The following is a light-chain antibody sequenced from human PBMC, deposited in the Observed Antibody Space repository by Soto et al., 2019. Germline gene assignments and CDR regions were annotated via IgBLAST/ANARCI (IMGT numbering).Light chain of an antibody. CDR3: QQSYSTPYT. Sequence: DIQMTQSPTSLSASVGGRVIITCRASQSISFSLNWYQQKPGKAPKLLIFATSTLKGGVPLRFSGSGSGTDFTLTISSLQPEDFATYFCQQSYSTPYTFGQGTKLEIK. J-gene: IGKJ2*01. CDR1: QSISFS. V-gene: IGKV1-39*01. CDR2: ATS.